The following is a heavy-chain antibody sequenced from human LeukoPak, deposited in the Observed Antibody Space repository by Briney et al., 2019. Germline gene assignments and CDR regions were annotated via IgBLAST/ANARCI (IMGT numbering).Heavy chain of an antibody. D-gene: IGHD3-10*01. J-gene: IGHJ5*02. CDR1: GYTFTNYG. Sequence: ASVKVSCKASGYTFTNYGISWVRQAPGQGLEWMGWISGYNGETNYAQKLQGRVTMTTDTSTSTAYMELRSLRSDDTAVYYCARDAREVLLWFGEFSPWGQGTLVTVSS. V-gene: IGHV1-18*01. CDR3: ARDAREVLLWFGEFSP. CDR2: ISGYNGET.